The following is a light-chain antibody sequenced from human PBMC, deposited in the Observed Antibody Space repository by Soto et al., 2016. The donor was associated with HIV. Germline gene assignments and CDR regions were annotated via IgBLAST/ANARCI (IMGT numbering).Light chain of an antibody. CDR1: NIGAKS. J-gene: IGLJ2*01. Sequence: SYVLSQPPSMSVAPGEPARITCGGNNIGAKSVHWYQQKPGQAPLLVVYEDSDRPSGIPERFSGSDSGNTATLTISRVEAGDEADYYCQVWDTNSDHPVFGGGTTVDRP. V-gene: IGLV3-21*02. CDR2: EDS. CDR3: QVWDTNSDHPV.